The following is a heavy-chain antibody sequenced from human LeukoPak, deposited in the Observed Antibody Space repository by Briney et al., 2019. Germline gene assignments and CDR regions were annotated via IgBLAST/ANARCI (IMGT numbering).Heavy chain of an antibody. CDR2: IYSGGNT. Sequence: GGSLRLSCAASGFTVSRDYMGWVRQAPGKGLEYVSIIYSGGNTYYADSVKGRFTISRDNSKNTLYLQMNSLRAEDTAVYYCARDSHKLHSSAYFYFFDYWGQGTLVSVSS. D-gene: IGHD3-22*01. V-gene: IGHV3-66*02. CDR1: GFTVSRDY. J-gene: IGHJ4*02. CDR3: ARDSHKLHSSAYFYFFDY.